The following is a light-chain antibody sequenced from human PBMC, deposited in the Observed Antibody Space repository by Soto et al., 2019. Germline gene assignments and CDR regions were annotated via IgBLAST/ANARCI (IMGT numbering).Light chain of an antibody. Sequence: DIQLTQSPPSLSASVGDRVTVTCRASQGIANWLAWYQQQPGKAPKLLIYAASTLQSGVPSRFSASGSGTDFTLPISSLQPEDFATYYCQQTNSFPGTFGQGTNVEIK. CDR2: AAS. CDR3: QQTNSFPGT. V-gene: IGKV1-12*01. J-gene: IGKJ1*01. CDR1: QGIANW.